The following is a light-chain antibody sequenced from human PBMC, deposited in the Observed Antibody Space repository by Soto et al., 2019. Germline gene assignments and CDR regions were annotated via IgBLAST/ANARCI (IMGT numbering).Light chain of an antibody. CDR2: HTS. CDR1: QSVLYSSNNKNY. V-gene: IGKV4-1*01. CDR3: QQYGTSEII. Sequence: DIVMTQSPDSPAVSLCERATINCKSRQSVLYSSNNKNYLAWYQQKPGQAPRLLIYHTSSRASGIPERFSGSGSGTDFTLTISRLETEDFEVFYCQQYGTSEIIFGQGTRLEIK. J-gene: IGKJ5*01.